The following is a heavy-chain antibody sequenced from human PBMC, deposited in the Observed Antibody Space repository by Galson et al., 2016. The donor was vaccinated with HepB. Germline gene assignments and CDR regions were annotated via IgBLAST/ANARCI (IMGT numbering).Heavy chain of an antibody. Sequence: SETLSLTCTVSGGSISITNSYWGWIRQSPGKGLEWIGSIYYTGTTYYKPSLRSRVTISVDTSRNHFSLRLSSVTAADTALYYCARSSYDFWSGPWRYWGQGTLVTVSS. CDR3: ARSSYDFWSGPWRY. D-gene: IGHD3-3*01. J-gene: IGHJ4*02. CDR1: GGSISITNSY. CDR2: IYYTGTT. V-gene: IGHV4-39*02.